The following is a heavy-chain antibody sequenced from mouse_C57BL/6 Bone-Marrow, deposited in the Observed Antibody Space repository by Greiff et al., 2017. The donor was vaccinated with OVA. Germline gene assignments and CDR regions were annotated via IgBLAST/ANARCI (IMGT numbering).Heavy chain of an antibody. CDR3: ARQDYGSSYLYAMDY. J-gene: IGHJ4*01. CDR2: ISNLAYSI. CDR1: GFTFSDYG. D-gene: IGHD1-1*01. V-gene: IGHV5-15*01. Sequence: EVKLMESGGGLVQPGGSLKLSCAASGFTFSDYGMAWVRQAPRKGPAWVAFISNLAYSIYYADTVTGRFPISRVNAKNTLYLEMSSLRSEDTAMYYCARQDYGSSYLYAMDYWGQGTSVTVSS.